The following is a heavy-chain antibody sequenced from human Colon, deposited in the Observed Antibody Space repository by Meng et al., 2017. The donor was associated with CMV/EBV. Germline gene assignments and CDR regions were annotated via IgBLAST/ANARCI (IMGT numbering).Heavy chain of an antibody. CDR3: ARAAPSGSYDF. CDR1: GFTFMHYW. CDR2: INRDGSTT. J-gene: IGHJ4*02. Sequence: SCAHSGFTFMHYWIHWVRQTPGKGLVWVSRINRDGSTTNSPDSVKGRFTVSRDNAQHTLYLQMNSLRAEDTAVYYCARAAPSGSYDFWGQGTLVTVSS. V-gene: IGHV3-74*01. D-gene: IGHD1-26*01.